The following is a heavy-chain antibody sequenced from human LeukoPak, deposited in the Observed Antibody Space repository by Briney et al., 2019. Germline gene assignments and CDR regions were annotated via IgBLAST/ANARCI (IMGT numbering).Heavy chain of an antibody. CDR3: VRHGTQKYVADY. Sequence: SETLSLTCTVSGGSISSSSYYWSWIRQPPGKGLEWIGYVSYSGSTNYNPSLKSRVTISVDTSKNQFSLKLSSVTAPDTAVYYCVRHGTQKYVADYWGQGTLVTVSS. D-gene: IGHD1-1*01. J-gene: IGHJ4*02. V-gene: IGHV4-61*05. CDR1: GGSISSSSYY. CDR2: VSYSGST.